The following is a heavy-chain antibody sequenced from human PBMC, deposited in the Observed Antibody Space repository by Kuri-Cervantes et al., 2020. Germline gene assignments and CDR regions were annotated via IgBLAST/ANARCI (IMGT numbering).Heavy chain of an antibody. Sequence: GESLKISCAASGFTFSSYAMSWVRQAPGKGLEWVSYISSSGNSLYYADSVRGRFTISRDNAKNSLSLQMSRLRGDDPAVYYCATVGRSTPPGYWGQGTLVTVSS. CDR1: GFTFSSYA. CDR2: ISSSGNSL. CDR3: ATVGRSTPPGY. D-gene: IGHD4-23*01. V-gene: IGHV3-48*03. J-gene: IGHJ4*02.